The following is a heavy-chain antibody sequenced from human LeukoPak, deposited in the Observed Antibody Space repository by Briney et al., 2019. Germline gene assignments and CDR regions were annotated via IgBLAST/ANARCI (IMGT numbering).Heavy chain of an antibody. CDR3: AKDGHDCIDH. V-gene: IGHV3-30*02. J-gene: IGHJ4*02. D-gene: IGHD3-22*01. Sequence: GGSLRLSCAASGFTFSSSGMHWVRQAPGKGLEWVAFIRYDGSNKYYADSVKGRFTISRDNSKNTLYLQMNGLRSEDTAVYYCAKDGHDCIDHWGQGTLVSVSS. CDR2: IRYDGSNK. CDR1: GFTFSSSG.